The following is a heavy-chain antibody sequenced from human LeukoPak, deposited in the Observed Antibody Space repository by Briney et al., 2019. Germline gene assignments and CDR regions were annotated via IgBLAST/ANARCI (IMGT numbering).Heavy chain of an antibody. CDR2: IYYSGNT. Sequence: SETLSLTCTVSGGSISSYYWSWIRQPPGKGLEWIGHIYYSGNTNYNPSLKTRVTISVDTSKNQFSLKLSSVTAADTAMYYCARDLMRQSRAWGQGTLVTVSS. CDR1: GGSISSYY. D-gene: IGHD5-24*01. V-gene: IGHV4-59*01. J-gene: IGHJ5*02. CDR3: ARDLMRQSRA.